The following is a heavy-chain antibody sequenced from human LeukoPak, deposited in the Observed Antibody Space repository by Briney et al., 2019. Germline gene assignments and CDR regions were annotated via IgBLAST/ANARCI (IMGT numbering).Heavy chain of an antibody. Sequence: GGSLRLSCAVSGFTFSSYWMNWVRQAPGKGLEWVASIRQDGGEKSYVDSVKGRFTTSRDNTKNSLYLQINSLRAEDTALYYCASFNVINYFDPWGQGTLVTVSS. CDR3: ASFNVINYFDP. J-gene: IGHJ5*02. V-gene: IGHV3-7*01. CDR2: IRQDGGEK. CDR1: GFTFSSYW. D-gene: IGHD2/OR15-2a*01.